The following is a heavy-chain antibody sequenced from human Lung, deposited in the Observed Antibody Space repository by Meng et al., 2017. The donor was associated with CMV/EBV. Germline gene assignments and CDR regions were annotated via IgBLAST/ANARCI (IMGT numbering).Heavy chain of an antibody. Sequence: LXXTVSGGSVSSGSYYWSWIRQPPGKGLEWIGYIYYSGSTNYNPSLKSRVIISVDTSKNQFSLKLSSVTAADTAVYYCARELYDFWSGYYFYYYGMDVWGQGXTVXVSS. V-gene: IGHV4-61*01. CDR1: GGSVSSGSYY. J-gene: IGHJ6*02. CDR3: ARELYDFWSGYYFYYYGMDV. D-gene: IGHD3-3*01. CDR2: IYYSGST.